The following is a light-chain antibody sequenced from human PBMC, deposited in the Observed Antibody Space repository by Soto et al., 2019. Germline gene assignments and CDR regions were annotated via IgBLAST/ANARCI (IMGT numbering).Light chain of an antibody. J-gene: IGKJ3*01. V-gene: IGKV1-39*01. CDR1: QSIAGY. CDR3: QQSFNNPT. CDR2: STS. Sequence: DIQMTQSPSSLSASVGDRVTIACRASQSIAGYLNWYRQKPGKAPELLIYSTSNLHSGVTPRFSGGGSGADFNLTISSLQPEDFATYFCQQSFNNPTFGPGTKVDVK.